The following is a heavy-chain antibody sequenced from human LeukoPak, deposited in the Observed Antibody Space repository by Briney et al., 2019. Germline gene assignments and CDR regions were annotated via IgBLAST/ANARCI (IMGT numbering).Heavy chain of an antibody. CDR2: INSDGSST. CDR3: ARRVVVPAAPYYFDY. CDR1: GFTFSSYW. V-gene: IGHV3-74*01. Sequence: PGGSLRFSCAASGFTFSSYWMHWVRQAPGKGLVWVSRINSDGSSTSYADSVKGRFTISRDNAKNTLYLQMNSLRAEDTAVYYCARRVVVPAAPYYFDYWGQGTLVTVSS. D-gene: IGHD2-2*01. J-gene: IGHJ4*02.